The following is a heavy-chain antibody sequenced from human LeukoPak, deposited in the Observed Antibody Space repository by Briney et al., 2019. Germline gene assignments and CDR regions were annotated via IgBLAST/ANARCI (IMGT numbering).Heavy chain of an antibody. CDR3: AKDSNPTLLLWFGELFFDY. J-gene: IGHJ4*02. CDR2: ISGSGGST. D-gene: IGHD3-10*01. V-gene: IGHV3-23*01. CDR1: GFTFSSYA. Sequence: GGSLRLSCAASGFTFSSYAMSWVRQAPGKGLEWVSAISGSGGSTYYAGSVKGRFTISRDNSKNTLYLQMNSLRAEDTAVYYCAKDSNPTLLLWFGELFFDYWGQGTLVTVSS.